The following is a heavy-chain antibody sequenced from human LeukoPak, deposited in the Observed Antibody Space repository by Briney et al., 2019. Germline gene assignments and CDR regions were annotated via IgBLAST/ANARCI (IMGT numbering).Heavy chain of an antibody. Sequence: SETLSLTCAVYGGSFSGYYWSWIRQPPGKGLEWIGEINHRGSTNYNPSLKSRVTISVNTSKNQFSLKLSSVTAADTAVYYCAGKAVAGPYFDYWGQGTLVTVSS. D-gene: IGHD6-19*01. J-gene: IGHJ4*02. CDR2: INHRGST. CDR1: GGSFSGYY. V-gene: IGHV4-34*01. CDR3: AGKAVAGPYFDY.